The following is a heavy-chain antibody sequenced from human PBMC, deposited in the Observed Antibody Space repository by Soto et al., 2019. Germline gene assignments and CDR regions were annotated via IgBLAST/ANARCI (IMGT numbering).Heavy chain of an antibody. D-gene: IGHD2-8*02. Sequence: PAQTLSLTCAVSGDSVSSNNIAWNLLRQSPWRGLEWLGRTYYRSKWYNEYAVSVRSRITINLDTSKNQFSLHLSSVTAADTAVYYCARDKEHTHGAVLGYWGQGALVTVSS. CDR1: GDSVSSNNIA. J-gene: IGHJ4*02. CDR3: ARDKEHTHGAVLGY. CDR2: TYYRSKWYN. V-gene: IGHV6-1*01.